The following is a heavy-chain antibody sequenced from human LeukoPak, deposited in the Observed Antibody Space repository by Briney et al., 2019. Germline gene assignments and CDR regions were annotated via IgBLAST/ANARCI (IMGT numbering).Heavy chain of an antibody. CDR1: GFTFSSYS. D-gene: IGHD2-2*01. J-gene: IGHJ5*02. V-gene: IGHV3-33*06. CDR2: IWYDGSNK. Sequence: PGGSLRLSCAASGFTFSSYSMHWVRQAPGKGLEWVAVIWYDGSNKYYADSVKGRFTISRDNSKNTLYLQMNSLRAEDTAVYYCAKDGLPGYCSSTSCPKNWFDPWGQGTLVTVSS. CDR3: AKDGLPGYCSSTSCPKNWFDP.